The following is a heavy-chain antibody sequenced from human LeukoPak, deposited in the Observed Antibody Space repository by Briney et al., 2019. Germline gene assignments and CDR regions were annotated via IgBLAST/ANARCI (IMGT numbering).Heavy chain of an antibody. CDR3: ARSKWFGELSPFDY. J-gene: IGHJ4*02. V-gene: IGHV4-34*01. D-gene: IGHD3-10*01. CDR1: GGSFSGYY. CDR2: INHSGST. Sequence: SETLSLTCAVYGGSFSGYYWSWIRQPPGKGLEWIGEINHSGSTNYNPSLKSRVTISVDTSKNQFSLKLSSVTAADTAVYYCARSKWFGELSPFDYWGQGTLVTVSS.